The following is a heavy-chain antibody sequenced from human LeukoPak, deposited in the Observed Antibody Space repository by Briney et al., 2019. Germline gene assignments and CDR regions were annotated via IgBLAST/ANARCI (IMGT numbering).Heavy chain of an antibody. Sequence: PGGSLRLSCTASGFTFSSYWMSWVRQAPGKGLEWVANIKQDGSEKDYVDSVKGRFTISRDNAKNSLYLQMNSLRPEDTALYYCAREALGYRGYDPDYFDSWGQGTLVIVSS. D-gene: IGHD5-12*01. V-gene: IGHV3-7*01. J-gene: IGHJ4*02. CDR2: IKQDGSEK. CDR3: AREALGYRGYDPDYFDS. CDR1: GFTFSSYW.